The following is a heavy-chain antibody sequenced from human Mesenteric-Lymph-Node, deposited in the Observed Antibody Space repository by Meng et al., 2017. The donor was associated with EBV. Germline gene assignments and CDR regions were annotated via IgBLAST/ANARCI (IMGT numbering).Heavy chain of an antibody. D-gene: IGHD3-10*01. V-gene: IGHV4-34*01. CDR3: ASRSGHSDY. J-gene: IGHJ4*02. CDR1: GGSFSGYY. Sequence: QVKLQPWGAGLLKPSETLSLTCAVYGGSFSGYYWSWVRQPPGKGLEWIGEIGEINHREITNYSPSLKSRVTMSVDTSNNQFSLKLSSVTAADTAVYYCASRSGHSDYWGQGTLVTVSS. CDR2: IGEINHREIT.